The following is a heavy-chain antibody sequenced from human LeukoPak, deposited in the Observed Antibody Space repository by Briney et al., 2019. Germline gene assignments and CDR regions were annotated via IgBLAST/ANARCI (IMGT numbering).Heavy chain of an antibody. CDR2: INPNSGGT. CDR1: GYTFTGYY. Sequence: ASVKVSCKASGYTFTGYYMHWVRQAPGHGLEWMGRINPNSGGTNYAQKFQGRVTMTRDTSISTAYMELSRLRSDDTAVYYCAGSSSSGAFDIWGQGTMVTVSS. J-gene: IGHJ3*02. D-gene: IGHD6-6*01. CDR3: AGSSSSGAFDI. V-gene: IGHV1-2*06.